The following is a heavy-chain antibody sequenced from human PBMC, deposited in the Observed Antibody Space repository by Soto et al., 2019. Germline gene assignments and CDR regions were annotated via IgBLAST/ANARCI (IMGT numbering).Heavy chain of an antibody. CDR3: ASGSIYNDLPGWTGDPFDL. CDR1: GFAFSNYN. J-gene: IGHJ3*01. CDR2: ISHSGTFM. V-gene: IGHV3-21*02. D-gene: IGHD4-4*01. Sequence: VQLVESGGGLVKPGGSLRLSCAASGFAFSNYNMNWVRQAPGKRLEWVASISHSGTFMNSADSLKDLFSISRDNAENSLFLQINSLRAENTSVYYCASGSIYNDLPGWTGDPFDLCCQGTLVTVSS.